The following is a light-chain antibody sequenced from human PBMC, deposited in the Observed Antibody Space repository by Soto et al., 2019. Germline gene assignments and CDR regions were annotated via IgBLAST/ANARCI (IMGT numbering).Light chain of an antibody. J-gene: IGKJ4*01. Sequence: DIQMTQSPSSLSASVGDRVTITCRASQSISSYLNWYQQKPGKAPKLLIYAASSLQSGVPSRFSGSGSGTDFTLTISSLQPEDFATYYCQKSSSTPLTLGGGTKVEIK. V-gene: IGKV1-39*01. CDR3: QKSSSTPLT. CDR2: AAS. CDR1: QSISSY.